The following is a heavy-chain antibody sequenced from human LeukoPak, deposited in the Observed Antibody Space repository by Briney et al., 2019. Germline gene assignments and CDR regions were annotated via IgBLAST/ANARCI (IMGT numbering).Heavy chain of an antibody. V-gene: IGHV5-51*01. J-gene: IGHJ3*02. Sequence: GESLKISCKGSGYSFTSYWIAWVRQMPGKGLEWMGIISPGDSDTRYSPSFQGQVTISADKSISTAYLQWSSLKASDTAMYYCARSESSGSYWGCAFDIWGQGTMVTVSS. CDR3: ARSESSGSYWGCAFDI. CDR2: ISPGDSDT. CDR1: GYSFTSYW. D-gene: IGHD1-26*01.